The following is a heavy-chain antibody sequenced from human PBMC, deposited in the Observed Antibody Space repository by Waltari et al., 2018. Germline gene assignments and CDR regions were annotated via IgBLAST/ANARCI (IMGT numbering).Heavy chain of an antibody. CDR1: GFTFSSYS. J-gene: IGHJ4*02. D-gene: IGHD6-13*01. V-gene: IGHV3-21*01. Sequence: EVQLVESGGGLVKPGGSLRLSCAASGFTFSSYSMNWVRQAPGKGLEWVSSISSSSSYIYYADSVKGRFTISRDNAKNSLYLQMNSLRAEDTAVYYCASSAGTRGVNYFDYWGQGTLVTVSS. CDR3: ASSAGTRGVNYFDY. CDR2: ISSSSSYI.